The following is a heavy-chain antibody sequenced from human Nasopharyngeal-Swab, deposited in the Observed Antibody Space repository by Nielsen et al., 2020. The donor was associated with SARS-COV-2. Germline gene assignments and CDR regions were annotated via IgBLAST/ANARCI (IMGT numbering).Heavy chain of an antibody. D-gene: IGHD3-9*01. CDR1: GFTFRSYA. CDR3: ARGCVLTGPTCNYYGMDV. Sequence: GSLKISCAASGFTFRSYAISWVRQAPGKGLEWVSVISGSDHTTYYADSVKGRFTISRDNAKNSLYLQMNSLRAEDTAVYYCARGCVLTGPTCNYYGMDVWGQGTTVTVSS. V-gene: IGHV3-23*01. J-gene: IGHJ6*02. CDR2: ISGSDHTT.